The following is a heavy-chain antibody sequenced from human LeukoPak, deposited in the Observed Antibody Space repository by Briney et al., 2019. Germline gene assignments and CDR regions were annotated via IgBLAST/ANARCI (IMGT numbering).Heavy chain of an antibody. CDR3: ARDVLPLSSTSFTVTTPEGFDY. D-gene: IGHD2-2*01. V-gene: IGHV4-34*01. CDR1: GGSFSGYY. CDR2: INHSGST. J-gene: IGHJ4*02. Sequence: PSETLSLTCAVYGGSFSGYYWSWIRQPPGKGLEWIGEINHSGSTNYNPSLKSRVTISVDTSKNQFSLKLSSVTAADTAVYYCARDVLPLSSTSFTVTTPEGFDYWGQGTLVTVSS.